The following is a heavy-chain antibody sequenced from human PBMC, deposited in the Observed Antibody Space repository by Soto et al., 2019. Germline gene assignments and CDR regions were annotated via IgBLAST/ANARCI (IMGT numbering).Heavy chain of an antibody. CDR1: GFTFNIYA. Sequence: QTGWSLRLSCAASGFTFNIYALHWVRQAPGKGLEWVAFISFDGTKKYYSDSVKGRFTISRDNLKNTLYLQMNNLRVEDAALYFCAREDDYGYRYINYGLEVWGKGTKVTVSS. CDR2: ISFDGTKK. D-gene: IGHD4-17*01. J-gene: IGHJ6*04. V-gene: IGHV3-30-3*01. CDR3: AREDDYGYRYINYGLEV.